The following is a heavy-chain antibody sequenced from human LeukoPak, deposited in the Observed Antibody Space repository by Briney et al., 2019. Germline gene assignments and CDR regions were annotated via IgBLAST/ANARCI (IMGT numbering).Heavy chain of an antibody. CDR1: GFTFKNYW. Sequence: PGGSLRLSCAASGFTFKNYWMTWVRQAPGKGLEWVANIKEDGSQKYYVDSVKGRFTISRDNAQNSLFLQMNSLRAEDTALYYCARMGDDYWGQGTLVTVSS. J-gene: IGHJ4*02. D-gene: IGHD3-16*01. CDR2: IKEDGSQK. CDR3: ARMGDDY. V-gene: IGHV3-7*01.